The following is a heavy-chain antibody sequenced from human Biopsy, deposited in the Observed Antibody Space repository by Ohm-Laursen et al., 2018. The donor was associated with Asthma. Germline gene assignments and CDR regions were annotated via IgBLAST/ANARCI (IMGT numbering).Heavy chain of an antibody. D-gene: IGHD5/OR15-5a*01. CDR2: IMPPFGLT. Sequence: SVKVSCKASEDTFSSYVISWVRQAPGQGLEWMGGIMPPFGLTNYAQRFQDRLTISADKSTRTAYMELRRLRSEDSAVYYCARDHCSALWAGVSTDNCYFDYWGQGTLVTVSS. J-gene: IGHJ4*02. V-gene: IGHV1-69*10. CDR3: ARDHCSALWAGVSTDNCYFDY. CDR1: EDTFSSYV.